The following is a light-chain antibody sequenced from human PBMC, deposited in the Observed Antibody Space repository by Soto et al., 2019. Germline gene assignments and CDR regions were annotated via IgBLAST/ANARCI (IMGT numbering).Light chain of an antibody. CDR2: GAS. J-gene: IGKJ1*01. Sequence: EIVLTQSPGTLSLSPGERATLSCRASQSVTSSYLAWYQQKPGQALRRLIYGASIRATGIPDRFSGSGSGTDFTLTISRLEPEDFALYFCQQYHSSPLTFGQGTKVDIK. CDR3: QQYHSSPLT. CDR1: QSVTSSY. V-gene: IGKV3-20*01.